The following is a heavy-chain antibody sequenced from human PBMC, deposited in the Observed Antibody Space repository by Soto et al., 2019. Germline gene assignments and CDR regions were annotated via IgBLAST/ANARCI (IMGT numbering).Heavy chain of an antibody. D-gene: IGHD2-15*01. V-gene: IGHV4-34*01. CDR2: INHSGST. Sequence: QVQLQQWGAGLLKPSETLSLTCAVYGGSFSGYYWRWIRQPPGKGLEWIGEINHSGSTNYNPSLKSRVTISVDTSKNQFSLKLSSVTAADTAVYYCARGHENCSGGSCYSIWFDPWGQGTLVTVSS. CDR1: GGSFSGYY. CDR3: ARGHENCSGGSCYSIWFDP. J-gene: IGHJ5*02.